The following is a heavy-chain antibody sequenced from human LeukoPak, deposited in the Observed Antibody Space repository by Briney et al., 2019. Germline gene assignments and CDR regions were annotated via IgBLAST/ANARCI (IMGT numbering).Heavy chain of an antibody. J-gene: IGHJ4*02. D-gene: IGHD3-10*01. CDR1: GFTFSSYA. V-gene: IGHV3-30*04. Sequence: GRSLRLSCAASGFTFSSYAMHWVRQAPGKGLEWVAFISYDGSNKHYADSVKGRFTISRDNSKNTLYLQMNSLRAEDTAVYYCAKGLSGSPPPYWGQGTLVTVSS. CDR2: ISYDGSNK. CDR3: AKGLSGSPPPY.